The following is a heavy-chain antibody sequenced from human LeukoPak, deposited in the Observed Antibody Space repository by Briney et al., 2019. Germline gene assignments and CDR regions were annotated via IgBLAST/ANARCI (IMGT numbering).Heavy chain of an antibody. D-gene: IGHD5-18*01. Sequence: HPGGSLRLSCAASGFTFSSYAMSWVRQAPGKGREWVSAISGSGGSTYYADSVKGRFTISRDNSKNTLYLQMNSLRAEDTAVYYCAKGRDRLWRTYYFDYWGQGTLVTVSS. CDR1: GFTFSSYA. V-gene: IGHV3-23*01. CDR2: ISGSGGST. J-gene: IGHJ4*02. CDR3: AKGRDRLWRTYYFDY.